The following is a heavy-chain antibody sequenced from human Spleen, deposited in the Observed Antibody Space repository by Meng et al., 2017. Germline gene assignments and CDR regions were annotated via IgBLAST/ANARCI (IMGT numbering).Heavy chain of an antibody. CDR3: ARGYSYGYGY. J-gene: IGHJ4*02. D-gene: IGHD5-18*01. V-gene: IGHV3-48*03. CDR2: ISSSGSTI. CDR1: GFTFSRYE. Sequence: GESLKISCAASGFTFSRYEVNWVRQAPGKGLEWVSYISSSGSTIYYADSVKGRFTISRDNAKNSLYLQMNSLRAEDTAVYYCARGYSYGYGYWGQGTLVTVSS.